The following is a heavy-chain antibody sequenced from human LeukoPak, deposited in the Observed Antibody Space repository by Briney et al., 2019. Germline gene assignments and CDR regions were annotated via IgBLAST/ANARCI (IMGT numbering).Heavy chain of an antibody. D-gene: IGHD3-10*01. CDR3: AKDPNWDRGY. CDR2: IGTSAGST. Sequence: GESLRLSCATSGFTFSSYTMTWVRQAPGKGLEYVSGIGTSAGSTIYADSVKCRFTISRDNSKNTVYLQMDSLRVEDTAVYYCAKDPNWDRGYWGQGTLVTVSS. J-gene: IGHJ4*02. V-gene: IGHV3-23*01. CDR1: GFTFSSYT.